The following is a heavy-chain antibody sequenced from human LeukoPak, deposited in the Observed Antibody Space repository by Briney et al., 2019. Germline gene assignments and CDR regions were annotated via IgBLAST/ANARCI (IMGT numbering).Heavy chain of an antibody. CDR3: ARDSVAMSTIRDFGY. CDR2: ISAYNGDT. Sequence: ASVKVSCKASGYTFTSYGFSWVRQAPGRGLEWMGWISAYNGDTNYALKLQGRVTMTTDTSTSTAYMELRSLRSDDTAVYYCARDSVAMSTIRDFGYWGQGTLVTVSS. J-gene: IGHJ4*02. D-gene: IGHD5-24*01. V-gene: IGHV1-18*01. CDR1: GYTFTSYG.